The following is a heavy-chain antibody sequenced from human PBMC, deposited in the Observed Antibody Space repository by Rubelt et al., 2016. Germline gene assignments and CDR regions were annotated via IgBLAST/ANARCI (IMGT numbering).Heavy chain of an antibody. CDR1: GGSFSGYY. D-gene: IGHD5-18*01. CDR2: INHSGST. V-gene: IGHV4-34*01. Sequence: QVQLQQWGAGLLKPSETLSLTCAVYGGSFSGYYWSWIRQPPGKGLEWIGEINHSGSTNYNPSLKSRVTISVDTSKNQCSLELSVVTAADTAVYYCARHPTALDIYYFDYWGQGTLVTVSS. CDR3: ARHPTALDIYYFDY. J-gene: IGHJ4*02.